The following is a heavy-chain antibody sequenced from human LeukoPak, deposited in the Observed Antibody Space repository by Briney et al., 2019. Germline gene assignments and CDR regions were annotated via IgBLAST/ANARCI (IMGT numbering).Heavy chain of an antibody. CDR2: ISAYNGNT. Sequence: GASVKVSCKASSYTFTSYGISWVRQAPGQGLEWMGWISAYNGNTNYAQKLQGRVTMTTDTSTSTAYMELRSLRSDDTAVYYCANIPRHYDSSGYYWIGAFDIWGQGAMVTVSS. CDR3: ANIPRHYDSSGYYWIGAFDI. V-gene: IGHV1-18*01. D-gene: IGHD3-22*01. J-gene: IGHJ3*02. CDR1: SYTFTSYG.